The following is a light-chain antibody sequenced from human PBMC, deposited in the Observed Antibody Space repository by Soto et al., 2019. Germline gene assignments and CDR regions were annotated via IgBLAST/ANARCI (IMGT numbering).Light chain of an antibody. J-gene: IGKJ1*01. V-gene: IGKV3-20*01. CDR3: QQYAGSPRT. Sequence: EIVLTQSPGTVSWSPWDRFTLSCRASQNLGTLYLAWFQQKSGQAPRLLIYSASRRATGIPDRFTGSGSGTDFTLTINRVESEDFAVYFCQQYAGSPRTFGQGTKVDI. CDR1: QNLGTLY. CDR2: SAS.